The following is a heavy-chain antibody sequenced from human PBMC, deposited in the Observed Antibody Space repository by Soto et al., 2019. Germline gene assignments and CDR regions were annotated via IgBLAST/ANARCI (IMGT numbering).Heavy chain of an antibody. Sequence: GGSLRLSCAASGFTFSSAAMSWVRQAPGKGLEWVSVISGSGGSTYYADSVKGRFTISRDNSKNTLYLQINSLRAEDTAVYYCAKFMVVAATRGSGWGQGTLVTVSA. CDR1: GFTFSSAA. V-gene: IGHV3-23*01. CDR2: ISGSGGST. D-gene: IGHD2-15*01. J-gene: IGHJ4*02. CDR3: AKFMVVAATRGSG.